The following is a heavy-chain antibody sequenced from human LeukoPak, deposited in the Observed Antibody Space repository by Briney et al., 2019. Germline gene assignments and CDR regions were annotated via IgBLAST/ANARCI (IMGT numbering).Heavy chain of an antibody. CDR1: GFTFRSYT. CDR3: AKGTGVDP. D-gene: IGHD1-14*01. Sequence: GGSLRLSCAASGFTFRSYTMPGVPQAPGRGRGWVSTINDSGGDTYYADSVKGRFTISRDNSKNTLYLQMNSLRAEDTAVYYCAKGTGVDPWGQGTLVTVSS. CDR2: INDSGGDT. V-gene: IGHV3-23*01. J-gene: IGHJ5*02.